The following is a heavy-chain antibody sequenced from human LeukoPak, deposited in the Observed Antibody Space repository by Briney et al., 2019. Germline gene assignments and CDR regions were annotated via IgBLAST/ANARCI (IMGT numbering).Heavy chain of an antibody. CDR1: GYSISGGYY. CDR3: ARNNSNGFDF. Sequence: SETLSLTCTVSGYSISGGYYWGWIRQSPGKGLEWIGTIFQSVSTYYNPSLKSRVTTSVDTSKNQFSLKLSSVTAADTAVYYCARNNSNGFDFWSQGTLVTVSS. J-gene: IGHJ4*02. V-gene: IGHV4-38-2*02. CDR2: IFQSVST. D-gene: IGHD6-19*01.